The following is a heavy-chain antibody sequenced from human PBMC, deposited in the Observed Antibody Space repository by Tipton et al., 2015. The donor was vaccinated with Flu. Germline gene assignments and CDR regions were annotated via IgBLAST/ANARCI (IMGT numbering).Heavy chain of an antibody. Sequence: TLSLTCAVYVGSFSGYYWSWIRQPPGKGLEWIGEINDSGSTHYNPSLKSRVTISLDTSKNQFSLRLNSVTAADTAVYYCARERLGEYNSSGYSDSWGQGGLVTVSS. CDR2: INDSGST. D-gene: IGHD3-22*01. J-gene: IGHJ4*02. V-gene: IGHV4-34*01. CDR1: VGSFSGYY. CDR3: ARERLGEYNSSGYSDS.